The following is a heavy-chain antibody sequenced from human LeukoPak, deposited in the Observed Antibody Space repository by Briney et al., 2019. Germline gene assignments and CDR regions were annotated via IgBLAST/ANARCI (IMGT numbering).Heavy chain of an antibody. Sequence: PGGSLRLSWAASGFTFSSYWMHWVRQTPGKGLMWVSRIESDGSTIYADSVKDRFTISRDNGKNTVYLQMHSLRVDDTAMYYCARAVTYFYGSVTYDWFDPWGQGTLVTVSS. J-gene: IGHJ5*02. V-gene: IGHV3-74*01. CDR1: GFTFSSYW. CDR2: IESDGST. D-gene: IGHD3-10*01. CDR3: ARAVTYFYGSVTYDWFDP.